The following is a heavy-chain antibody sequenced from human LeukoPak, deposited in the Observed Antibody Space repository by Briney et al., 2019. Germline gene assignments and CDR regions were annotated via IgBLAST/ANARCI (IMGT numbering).Heavy chain of an antibody. CDR1: GFTFSDYW. D-gene: IGHD1-1*01. CDR3: ARESRPEGRLIDIDF. J-gene: IGHJ4*02. Sequence: GGPLRPSCAASGFTFSDYWMSWVRQAPGKGLEWVADINQDESEKNHVDSVRGRFTISRDNAENSLHLQMNSLRAEDTAIYYCARESRPEGRLIDIDFWGQGTLVTVSS. CDR2: INQDESEK. V-gene: IGHV3-7*01.